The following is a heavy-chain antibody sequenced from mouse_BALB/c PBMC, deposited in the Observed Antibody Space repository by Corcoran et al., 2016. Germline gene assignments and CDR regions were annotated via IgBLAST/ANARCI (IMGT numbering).Heavy chain of an antibody. D-gene: IGHD1-2*01. CDR3: ARYYGYYAMDY. CDR1: GYTFTSYV. CDR2: INPYNGGT. Sequence: EVQLQQSGPELVKPGASVKMSCKASGYTFTSYVMHWVKQKPGQGLEWIGYINPYNGGTSYNQKFKGKATLTVDKSSSTAYMELLSLTSEDSAVYYCARYYGYYAMDYWGQGTSVTVSS. J-gene: IGHJ4*01. V-gene: IGHV1-22*01.